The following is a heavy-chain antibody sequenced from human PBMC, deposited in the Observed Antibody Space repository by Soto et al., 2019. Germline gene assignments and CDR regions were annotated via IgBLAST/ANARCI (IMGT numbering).Heavy chain of an antibody. CDR3: VRGRPVDY. V-gene: IGHV3-74*01. CDR2: ISPDGSSK. Sequence: GGSLRLSCVASGLTFSSAWMYWVHQAPGKGLVWVSRISPDGSSKSYADSVKGRFTLSRDNAKNTLYLQMDSLGVEDTAVYYCVRGRPVDYWGQGTLVTVSS. CDR1: GLTFSSAW. J-gene: IGHJ4*02.